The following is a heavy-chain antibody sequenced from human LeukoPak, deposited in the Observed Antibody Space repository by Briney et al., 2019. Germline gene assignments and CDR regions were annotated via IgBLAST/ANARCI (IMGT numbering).Heavy chain of an antibody. CDR1: GGSISGSSYY. CDR3: ARSAGITMILGAFDI. D-gene: IGHD3-22*01. J-gene: IGHJ3*02. Sequence: SETLSLTCIVSGGSISGSSYYWGWIRQPPGKGLEWIGSIYYSGTTHYNSSLERRVTLSVDTSKNQFSLMLNSVTAADTAVYYCARSAGITMILGAFDIWGQGTMVTVSS. V-gene: IGHV4-39*01. CDR2: IYYSGTT.